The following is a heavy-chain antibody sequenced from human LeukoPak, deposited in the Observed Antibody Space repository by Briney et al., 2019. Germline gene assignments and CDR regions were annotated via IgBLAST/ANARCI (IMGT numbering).Heavy chain of an antibody. CDR3: ARGPTVTNIVVVPAAFDY. D-gene: IGHD2-2*01. V-gene: IGHV1-2*02. CDR1: GYTFTGYY. J-gene: IGHJ4*02. Sequence: ASVKVSCKASGYTFTGYYMHWVRQAPGQGLEWMGWINPNSGGTNYAQKFQGRVTMTRDTSISTAYMGLSRLRSDDTAVYYCARGPTVTNIVVVPAAFDYWAQGTLVTVSS. CDR2: INPNSGGT.